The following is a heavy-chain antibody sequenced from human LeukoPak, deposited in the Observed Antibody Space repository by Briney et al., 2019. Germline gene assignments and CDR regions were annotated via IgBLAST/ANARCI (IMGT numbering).Heavy chain of an antibody. CDR2: IYYSGST. Sequence: SETLSLTCSVSGGSMYSSTYYWGWIRQPPGKGLEWIGTIYYSGSTYYNPSHKSRVTISVDTSKNQFSLKLNSGTAADTAVYYCAGAPFTSLVWMAHFDNWGQGTLVTVSS. D-gene: IGHD3-10*01. CDR1: GGSMYSSTYY. V-gene: IGHV4-39*01. J-gene: IGHJ4*02. CDR3: AGAPFTSLVWMAHFDN.